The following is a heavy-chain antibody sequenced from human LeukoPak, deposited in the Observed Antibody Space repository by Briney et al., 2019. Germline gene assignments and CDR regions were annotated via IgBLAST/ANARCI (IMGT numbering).Heavy chain of an antibody. V-gene: IGHV3-30*01. CDR1: GFTFTNAG. CDR3: ASEDVDTGDF. J-gene: IGHJ4*02. CDR2: ISHDGTNK. Sequence: GRSLRLSCAASGFTFTNAGIHWVRLAAGKGLEWVSFISHDGTNKYYSDSADGRFTVSRLNSQNTVHLQMTDLRPDDTATYYCASEDVDTGDFWGQGTLVTVSS. D-gene: IGHD5-18*01.